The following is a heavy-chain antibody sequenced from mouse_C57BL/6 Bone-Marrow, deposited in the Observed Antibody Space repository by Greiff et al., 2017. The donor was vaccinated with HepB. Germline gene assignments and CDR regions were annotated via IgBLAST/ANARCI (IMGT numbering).Heavy chain of an antibody. CDR3: ARGPTAY. V-gene: IGHV5-17*01. J-gene: IGHJ3*01. CDR1: GFTFSDYG. Sequence: EVKLVESGGGLVKPGGSLKLSCAASGFTFSDYGMHWVRQAPEKGLEWVAYINGGSSTIYYADTVKGRFTISRDNAKNTLFLQMTSLRSEDTAMYYCARGPTAYWGQGTLVTVSA. CDR2: INGGSSTI.